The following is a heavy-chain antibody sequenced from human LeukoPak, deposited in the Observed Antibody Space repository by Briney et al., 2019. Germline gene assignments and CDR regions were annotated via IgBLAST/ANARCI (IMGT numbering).Heavy chain of an antibody. D-gene: IGHD6-19*01. J-gene: IGHJ4*02. CDR2: ISGSGGST. V-gene: IGHV3-23*01. Sequence: GGSLRLPCAASGFTFSSYAMSWVRQAPGKGLEWVSAISGSGGSTYYADSVKGRFTISRDNSKNTLYLQMNSLRAEDTAVYYCAKGVGYSSGWYGGFDYWGQGTLVTVSS. CDR3: AKGVGYSSGWYGGFDY. CDR1: GFTFSSYA.